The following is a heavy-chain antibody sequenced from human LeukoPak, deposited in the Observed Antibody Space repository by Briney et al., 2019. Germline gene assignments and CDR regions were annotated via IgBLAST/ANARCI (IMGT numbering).Heavy chain of an antibody. J-gene: IGHJ3*02. CDR2: INPNSGGA. Sequence: ASVKVSCKASGYTFTGYYMHWVRQAPGQGLEWMGWINPNSGGANYAQKFQGRVTMTRDTSISTAYMELSRLRSDDTAVYYCARENYGDSDAFDIWGQGTMVTVSS. CDR1: GYTFTGYY. V-gene: IGHV1-2*02. CDR3: ARENYGDSDAFDI. D-gene: IGHD4-17*01.